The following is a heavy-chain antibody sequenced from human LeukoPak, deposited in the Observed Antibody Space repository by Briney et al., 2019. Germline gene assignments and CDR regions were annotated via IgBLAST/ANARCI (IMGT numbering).Heavy chain of an antibody. J-gene: IGHJ4*02. CDR2: MSYDGTNE. CDR3: SNGRTSSGTLQHDY. V-gene: IGHV3-30*18. Sequence: GGSLRLSCAASGFTFRSYGIHWVRQAPGKGLEWVAVMSYDGTNEYYADSLKGRFTISRDNSKNSLYLQMNSLRAEDTALYYCSNGRTSSGTLQHDYWGQGTLVTVSS. D-gene: IGHD6-19*01. CDR1: GFTFRSYG.